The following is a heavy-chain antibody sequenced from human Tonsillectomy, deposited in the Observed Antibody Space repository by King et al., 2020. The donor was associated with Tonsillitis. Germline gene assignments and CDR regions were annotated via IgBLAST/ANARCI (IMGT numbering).Heavy chain of an antibody. CDR3: ASALGYSSSWAFDY. CDR1: GFTFSSYS. J-gene: IGHJ4*02. Sequence: VQLVESGGGLVQPGGSLRLSCAASGFTFSSYSMNWVRQAPGKGLEWVSVISSSSSTIYYADSVKGRFTISRDNAKNSLYLQMNSLRAEDTAVYYCASALGYSSSWAFDYWGQGTLVTVSS. V-gene: IGHV3-48*04. CDR2: ISSSSSTI. D-gene: IGHD6-13*01.